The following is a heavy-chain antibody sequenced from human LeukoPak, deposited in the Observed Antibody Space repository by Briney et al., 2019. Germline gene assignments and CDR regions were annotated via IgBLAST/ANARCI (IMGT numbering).Heavy chain of an antibody. CDR2: INHSGST. J-gene: IGHJ6*02. CDR3: ASSPYDSGGSLSPGTYGMDV. V-gene: IGHV4-34*01. CDR1: GGSFSGYY. D-gene: IGHD3-22*01. Sequence: SETLSLTCAVYGGSFSGYYWSWIRQPPGKGLEWIGEINHSGSTNYNPSLKSRVTISVDTSKNQFSLKLSSVTAADTAVYYCASSPYDSGGSLSPGTYGMDVWGQGTTVTVSS.